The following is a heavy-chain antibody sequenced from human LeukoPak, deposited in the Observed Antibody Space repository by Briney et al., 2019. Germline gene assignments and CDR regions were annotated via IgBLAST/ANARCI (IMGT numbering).Heavy chain of an antibody. CDR1: GDSISSYY. D-gene: IGHD2-21*02. CDR3: AVVTAIEGWFDP. V-gene: IGHV4-59*08. Sequence: SETLSLTCTVSGDSISSYYWSWIRQPPGKGLEWIGYIYYSGSTNYNPSLKSRVTISVDTSKNQFSLKLSSVTAADTAVYYCAVVTAIEGWFDPWGQGTLVTVSS. J-gene: IGHJ5*02. CDR2: IYYSGST.